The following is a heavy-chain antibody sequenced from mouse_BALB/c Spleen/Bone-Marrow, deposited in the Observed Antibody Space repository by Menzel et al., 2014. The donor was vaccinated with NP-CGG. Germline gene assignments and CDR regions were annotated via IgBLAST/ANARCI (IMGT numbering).Heavy chain of an antibody. CDR1: GNTFTSYD. D-gene: IGHD1-2*01. CDR2: IFPGDSTT. Sequence: QVQLKESGVELVKPGASVKLSCKASGNTFTSYDINWVRQRPEQGLEWIGWIFPGDSTTKYNEKFKGKATLSTDKSPSTVHMQLSRLTSEDSAVYFCVRSRLRDWYFDVWGAGTTVTISS. CDR3: VRSRLRDWYFDV. V-gene: IGHV1S56*01. J-gene: IGHJ1*01.